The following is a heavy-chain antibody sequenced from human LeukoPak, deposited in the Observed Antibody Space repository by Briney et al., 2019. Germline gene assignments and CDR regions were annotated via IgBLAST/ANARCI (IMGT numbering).Heavy chain of an antibody. CDR1: GGSISSYY. V-gene: IGHV4-4*07. Sequence: SETLSLTCTVSGGSISSYYWSWIRQPAGKGLEWIGRIYTSGSTNYNPSLKSRVTMSVDTSKNQFSLKLSSVTAADTAVYYCARESPTMAYSSSIDYWGQGTLVTVSS. CDR2: IYTSGST. CDR3: ARESPTMAYSSSIDY. D-gene: IGHD6-6*01. J-gene: IGHJ4*02.